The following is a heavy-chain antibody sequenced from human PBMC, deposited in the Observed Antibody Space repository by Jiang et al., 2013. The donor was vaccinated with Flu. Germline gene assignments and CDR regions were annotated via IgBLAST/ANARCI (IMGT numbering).Heavy chain of an antibody. Sequence: GPGLVKPSETLSLTCTVSGGSISSSSYYWGWIRQPSGKGLEWIGSIYYSGSTYYNPSLKSRVTISVDTSKNQFSLKLSSVTATDTAVYYCARHPTDSSGYYLGGAFDIWGQGTMVTISS. D-gene: IGHD3-22*01. CDR3: ARHPTDSSGYYLGGAFDI. CDR2: IYYSGST. CDR1: GGSISSSSYY. J-gene: IGHJ3*02. V-gene: IGHV4-39*01.